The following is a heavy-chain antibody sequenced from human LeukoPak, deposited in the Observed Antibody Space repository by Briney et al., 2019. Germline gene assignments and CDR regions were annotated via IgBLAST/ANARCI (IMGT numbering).Heavy chain of an antibody. D-gene: IGHD5-12*01. V-gene: IGHV4-39*01. CDR1: GGSFSSSSNY. J-gene: IGHJ5*02. Sequence: SETLSLTCAVSGGSFSSSSNYWSWIRQPPGKGLEWIGTIYYSRRTYYNPSLKRRVTISVDTSKNQFSLKLSSVTAADRAVYYCASGYDYVNCFYLWGAGTLVSVSS. CDR3: ASGYDYVNCFYL. CDR2: IYYSRRT.